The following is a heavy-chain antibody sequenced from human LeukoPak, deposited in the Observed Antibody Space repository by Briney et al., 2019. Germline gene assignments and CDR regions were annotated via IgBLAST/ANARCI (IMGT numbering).Heavy chain of an antibody. CDR2: ISVSNGNT. D-gene: IGHD2-2*02. J-gene: IGHJ6*03. Sequence: ASVKVCCKASGSTFTSYGISWVGQAPGQGLEWMGWISVSNGNTNYAQTLQGRVTMTTDTSTSTAYMELRSLRSDDTAVYSCARTIRPGLVVVPAAISPPRVYYYYYYMDVWGKGTTVTVSS. CDR3: ARTIRPGLVVVPAAISPPRVYYYYYYMDV. CDR1: GSTFTSYG. V-gene: IGHV1-18*01.